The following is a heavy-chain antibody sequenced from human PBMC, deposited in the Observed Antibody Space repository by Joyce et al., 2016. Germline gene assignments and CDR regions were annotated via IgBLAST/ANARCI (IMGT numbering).Heavy chain of an antibody. J-gene: IGHJ6*02. D-gene: IGHD4-23*01. CDR1: GFTFRSYS. Sequence: EVQLVESGGGLVKPGGSLRLSCAASGFTFRSYSMNWVRQAPGKGLEWVSSISSSSSYIYYADSVKGRFTISRDNAKNSLYLQMNSLRAEDTAVYYCARDSTVANYYYYGMDVWGQGTTVTVSS. CDR3: ARDSTVANYYYYGMDV. CDR2: ISSSSSYI. V-gene: IGHV3-21*01.